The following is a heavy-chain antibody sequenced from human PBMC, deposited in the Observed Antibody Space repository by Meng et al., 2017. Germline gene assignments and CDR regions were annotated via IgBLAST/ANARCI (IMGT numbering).Heavy chain of an antibody. J-gene: IGHJ5*02. CDR1: GGSFSGYY. D-gene: IGHD3-10*01. CDR3: ARGLRITMVRGVKGWFDP. CDR2: INHSGST. V-gene: IGHV4-34*01. Sequence: GQLQQVGAVLLKPSATLSPTCAVYGGSFSGYYWSWIRQPPGKGLEWIGEINHSGSTNYNPSLKSRVTISVDTSKNQFSLKLSSVTAADTAVYYCARGLRITMVRGVKGWFDPWGQGTLVTVSS.